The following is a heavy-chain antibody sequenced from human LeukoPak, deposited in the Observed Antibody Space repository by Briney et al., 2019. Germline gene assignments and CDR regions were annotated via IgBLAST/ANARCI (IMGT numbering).Heavy chain of an antibody. V-gene: IGHV3-48*01. CDR2: ISGSSSTI. Sequence: PGGSLRLSCAASGFTFSSYGMHWVRQAPGKGLEWISYISGSSSTIYYADSVKGRFTISRDNAKNSLYLQMNSLRAEDTAVYYCAKQGAGIRDWGQGTLVTVSS. J-gene: IGHJ4*02. CDR3: AKQGAGIRD. CDR1: GFTFSSYG. D-gene: IGHD6-19*01.